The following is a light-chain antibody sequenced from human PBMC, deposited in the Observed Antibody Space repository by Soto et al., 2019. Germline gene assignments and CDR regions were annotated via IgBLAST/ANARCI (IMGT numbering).Light chain of an antibody. J-gene: IGKJ4*02. CDR1: QSISTC. Sequence: DIQMTQSPSSLSASVGDRVPITCRASQSISTCLNWYQQKPGKAPHLLIYDASTLQSGVPSRFSGSGSGTDFTLTISSLQPEDFANYYCQQGYGSPSFGGGPRVENK. CDR3: QQGYGSPS. CDR2: DAS. V-gene: IGKV1-39*01.